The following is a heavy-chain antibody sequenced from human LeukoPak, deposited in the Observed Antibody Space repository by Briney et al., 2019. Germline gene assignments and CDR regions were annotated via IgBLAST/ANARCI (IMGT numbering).Heavy chain of an antibody. Sequence: ASVKVSCKASGGTFSSYAISWVRQAPGQGLEWMGGIIPIFGTAIYAQKFQGRVTITADESTSTAYMELSSLRSEDTAVYYCARDTAYYDYVWGSYRYTSYFDYWGQGTLVTVSS. CDR2: IIPIFGTA. J-gene: IGHJ4*02. D-gene: IGHD3-16*02. CDR3: ARDTAYYDYVWGSYRYTSYFDY. V-gene: IGHV1-69*01. CDR1: GGTFSSYA.